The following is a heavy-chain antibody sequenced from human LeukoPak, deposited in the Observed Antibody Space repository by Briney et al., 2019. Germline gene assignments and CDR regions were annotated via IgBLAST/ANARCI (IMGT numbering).Heavy chain of an antibody. V-gene: IGHV1-2*02. J-gene: IGHJ4*02. Sequence: GASVKVSCKASGYTFTGYYMHWVRQAPGQGLEWMGWINPNSGGTNYAQKFQGRVTMTRDTSISTAYMELSRLRSDDTAVYYCAKEQTTVITPAFDCWGQGTLVTVSS. CDR1: GYTFTGYY. CDR3: AKEQTTVITPAFDC. CDR2: INPNSGGT. D-gene: IGHD4-23*01.